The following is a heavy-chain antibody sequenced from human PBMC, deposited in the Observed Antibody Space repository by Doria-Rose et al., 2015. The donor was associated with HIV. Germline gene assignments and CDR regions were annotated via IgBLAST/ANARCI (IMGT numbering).Heavy chain of an antibody. J-gene: IGHJ4*02. V-gene: IGHV4-59*01. CDR2: ILYTGNT. CDR3: ARVLSGTYDY. D-gene: IGHD1-26*01. CDR1: GGSISHYY. Sequence: QVQLQESGPGLVKPSETLSLTCSVSGGSISHYYWSWIRQPPGKGLEYIGDILYTGNTNYSPSLKSRVSISIDTSKNKFSLRLSSVTAADTAVYYCARVLSGTYDYWGQGTLVTASS.